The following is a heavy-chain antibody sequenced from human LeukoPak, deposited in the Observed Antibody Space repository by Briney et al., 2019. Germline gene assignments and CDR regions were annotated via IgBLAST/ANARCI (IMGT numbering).Heavy chain of an antibody. CDR1: GFTFSAYG. D-gene: IGHD1-7*01. CDR2: ISGSGGST. Sequence: GGSLRLSCAASGFTFSAYGMSWVRQAPGKGLEWVSAISGSGGSTYYADSVKGRFTISRDNSKNTLYLQMNSLRAEDTAVYYCAKSRELHSYYYYGMDVWGQGTTVTVSS. CDR3: AKSRELHSYYYYGMDV. V-gene: IGHV3-23*01. J-gene: IGHJ6*02.